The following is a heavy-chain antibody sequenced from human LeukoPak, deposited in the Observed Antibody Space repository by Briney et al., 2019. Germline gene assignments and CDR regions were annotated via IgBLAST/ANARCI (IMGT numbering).Heavy chain of an antibody. CDR1: GFTFSSYS. V-gene: IGHV3-48*01. CDR2: ISSSSSTI. CDR3: ARDRSTMVRGVIPYFDY. Sequence: GGSLRLSCAASGFTFSSYSMNWVRQAPGKGPEWVSYISSSSSTIYYADSVKGRFTISRDNSKNTLYLQMNSLRAEDTAVYYCARDRSTMVRGVIPYFDYWGQGTLVTVSS. J-gene: IGHJ4*02. D-gene: IGHD3-10*01.